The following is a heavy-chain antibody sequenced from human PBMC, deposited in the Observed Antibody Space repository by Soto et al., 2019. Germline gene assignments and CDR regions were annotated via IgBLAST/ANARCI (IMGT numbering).Heavy chain of an antibody. CDR2: INTSVYHSDT. Sequence: PGGSLRLSCAASGFTFSNYAMSWVRQAPGKRLEWVSAINTSVYHSDTYYEDSVKGRFTISRDNAKNSLYLQMNSLRAEDTAVYYCATYYGSGSYFPDHYYYGMDVWGQGTTVTVSS. CDR1: GFTFSNYA. V-gene: IGHV3-23*01. CDR3: ATYYGSGSYFPDHYYYGMDV. J-gene: IGHJ6*02. D-gene: IGHD3-10*01.